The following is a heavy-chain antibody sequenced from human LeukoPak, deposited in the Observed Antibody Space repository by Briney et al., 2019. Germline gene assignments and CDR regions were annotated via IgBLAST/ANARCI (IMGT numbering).Heavy chain of an antibody. CDR1: GFTFSSYA. CDR3: VDYGDYVGDY. V-gene: IGHV3-23*01. Sequence: GGSLRLSCAASGFTFSSYAMSWVRQAPGKGLEWVSAISGSGGSTYYAGSVKGRFTISRDNSKDTLYLQMNSLRAEDTAVYYCVDYGDYVGDYWGQGTLVTVSS. D-gene: IGHD4-17*01. CDR2: ISGSGGST. J-gene: IGHJ4*02.